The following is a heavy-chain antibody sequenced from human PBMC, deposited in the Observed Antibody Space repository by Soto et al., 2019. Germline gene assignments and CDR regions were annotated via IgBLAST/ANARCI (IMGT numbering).Heavy chain of an antibody. Sequence: GASVKVSCKASGYTFTSYAMHWVRQAPGQRLEWMGWINAGNGNTKYSQKFQGRVTITRDTSASTAYMELSSLRSEDTAVYYCARQHLNVGELLQGPWYYYGMDVWGQGTTVTVSS. CDR3: ARQHLNVGELLQGPWYYYGMDV. CDR2: INAGNGNT. V-gene: IGHV1-3*01. J-gene: IGHJ6*02. D-gene: IGHD3-10*01. CDR1: GYTFTSYA.